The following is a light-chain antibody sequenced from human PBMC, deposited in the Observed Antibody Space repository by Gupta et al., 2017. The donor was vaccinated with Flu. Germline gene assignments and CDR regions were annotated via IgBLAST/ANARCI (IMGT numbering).Light chain of an antibody. V-gene: IGLV2-8*01. CDR3: SSYAGSNNLGV. J-gene: IGLJ3*02. Sequence: QSALTQPPSASGAPGPSVTIACTGTSSDVGGYNYVSWYQHHPGKAPKLMIYEVSKRPSGVPDRFTGSKSGNTASLTVSGLQAEDEADYYCSSYAGSNNLGVFGGGTNLTVL. CDR1: SSDVGGYNY. CDR2: EVS.